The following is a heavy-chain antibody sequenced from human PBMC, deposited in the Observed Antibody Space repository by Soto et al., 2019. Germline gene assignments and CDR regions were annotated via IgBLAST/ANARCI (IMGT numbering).Heavy chain of an antibody. CDR2: IYWDDDK. CDR3: AHSSYDFWSGYYRGWFDP. CDR1: GFSLSTSGVG. V-gene: IGHV2-5*02. Sequence: QITLKESGPTLVKPTQTLTLTCTFSGFSLSTSGVGVGWIRQPPGKALEWLALIYWDDDKRYSPSLKSRLTIPKDTSKNQVVLTMTNMDPVDTATYYCAHSSYDFWSGYYRGWFDPWGQGTLVTVSS. J-gene: IGHJ5*02. D-gene: IGHD3-3*01.